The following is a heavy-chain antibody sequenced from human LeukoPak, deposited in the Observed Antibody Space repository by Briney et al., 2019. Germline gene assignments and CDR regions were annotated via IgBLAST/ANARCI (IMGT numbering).Heavy chain of an antibody. V-gene: IGHV5-51*01. CDR1: GHRFTNHW. CDR3: ARRSYSSTSFNWDY. Sequence: GESLKISCEAVGHRFTNHWIGWVRQRPGEGLEWMGIINLGDSETHYTPSFQDQVTFSLDKSTNTAYLQWRTLKASDTAMYYCARRSYSSTSFNWDYWGQGTLVTVSS. J-gene: IGHJ4*02. CDR2: INLGDSET. D-gene: IGHD2-2*01.